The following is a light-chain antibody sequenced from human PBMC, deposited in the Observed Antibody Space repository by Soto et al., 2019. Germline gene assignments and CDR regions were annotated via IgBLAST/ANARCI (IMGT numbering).Light chain of an antibody. J-gene: IGLJ1*01. CDR2: GHS. V-gene: IGLV1-40*01. CDR3: HLFDSTVSAHV. CDR1: STNIGTDLYD. Sequence: QSALTQPPSVSGSPGQRVTISCSGSSTNIGTDLYDVHWYQPLPATAPKLLIYGHSDRPSGVAGRFSCSKSSTSASLAITLVQPDDDAAYYCHLFDSTVSAHVFGTGSQVTVL.